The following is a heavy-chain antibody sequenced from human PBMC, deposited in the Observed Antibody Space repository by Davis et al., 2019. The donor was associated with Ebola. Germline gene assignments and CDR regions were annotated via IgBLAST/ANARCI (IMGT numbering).Heavy chain of an antibody. CDR3: ARDLIPIFSVHKFDP. Sequence: ASVKVSCKASGFTFTGYYIHWVRQAAGQGLEWMGWMNPNSGNTGYAPKFQGRVTMTRDTSISTAYMEVRSLRSEDTAVYYCARDLIPIFSVHKFDPWGQGTLVTVSS. J-gene: IGHJ5*02. CDR2: MNPNSGNT. CDR1: GFTFTGYY. D-gene: IGHD3-9*01. V-gene: IGHV1-8*02.